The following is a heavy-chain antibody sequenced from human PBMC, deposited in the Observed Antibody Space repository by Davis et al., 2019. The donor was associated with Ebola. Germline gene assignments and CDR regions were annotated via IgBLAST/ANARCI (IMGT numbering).Heavy chain of an antibody. V-gene: IGHV3-9*01. CDR3: AKGTYYDFWSGYRNYYYYYGMDV. CDR1: GFTFDDYA. J-gene: IGHJ6*02. CDR2: ISWNSGSI. Sequence: GGSLRLSCAASGFTFDDYAMHWVRQAPGKGLEWVSGISWNSGSIGYADSVKGRFTISRDNAKNSLYLQMNSLRAEDTALYYCAKGTYYDFWSGYRNYYYYYGMDVWGQGTTVTVSS. D-gene: IGHD3-3*01.